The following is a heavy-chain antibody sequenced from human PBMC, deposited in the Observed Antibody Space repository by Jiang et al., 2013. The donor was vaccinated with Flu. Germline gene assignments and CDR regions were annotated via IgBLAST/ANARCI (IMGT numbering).Heavy chain of an antibody. Sequence: GLVKPSETLSLTCTVSGGSISSSSYYWGWIRQPPGKGLEWIGSIYYSGSTYYNPSLKSRVTISVDTSKNQFSLKLSSVTAADTAVYYCARGVTYYDILTGYSDWGQGTLVTVSS. CDR1: GGSISSSSYY. CDR3: ARGVTYYDILTGYSD. CDR2: IYYSGST. D-gene: IGHD3-9*01. J-gene: IGHJ4*02. V-gene: IGHV4-39*07.